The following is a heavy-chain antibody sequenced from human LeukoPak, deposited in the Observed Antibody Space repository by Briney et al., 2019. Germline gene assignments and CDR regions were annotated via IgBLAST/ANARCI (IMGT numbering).Heavy chain of an antibody. D-gene: IGHD2-21*01. Sequence: GGSLRLSCAASGFTLSSYAMHWVRQAPGKGLEWVAVISYDGSNKYYADSVKGRFTISRDNSKNTLYLQMNSLRAEDTALYYCAKPGEASNYYFDYWGQGALVTVSS. CDR3: AKPGEASNYYFDY. V-gene: IGHV3-30-3*02. CDR2: ISYDGSNK. J-gene: IGHJ4*02. CDR1: GFTLSSYA.